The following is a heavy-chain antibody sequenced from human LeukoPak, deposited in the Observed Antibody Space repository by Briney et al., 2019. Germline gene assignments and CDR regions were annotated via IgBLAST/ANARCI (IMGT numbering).Heavy chain of an antibody. J-gene: IGHJ5*02. V-gene: IGHV1-8*03. CDR3: ARDRSGSNRWFDP. CDR1: GYTFTSYD. D-gene: IGHD2-15*01. CDR2: MNPNSGNT. Sequence: GASVKVSCKASGYTFTSYDINWVRQATGQGLEWMGWMNPNSGNTGYAQKFQGRVTITTDESTSTAYMELSSLRSEDTAVYYCARDRSGSNRWFDPWGQGTLVTVSS.